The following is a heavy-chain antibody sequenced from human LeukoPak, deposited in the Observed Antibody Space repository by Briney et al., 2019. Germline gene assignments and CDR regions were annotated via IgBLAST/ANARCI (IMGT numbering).Heavy chain of an antibody. Sequence: SETLSLTCTVSGGSISSYYWSWIRQHPGKGLEWIGYIYYSGSTYYNPSLKSRVTISVDTSKNQFSLKLSSVTAADTAVYYCARGTSKGVLVYDIWGQGTMVTVSS. CDR2: IYYSGST. CDR1: GGSISSYY. D-gene: IGHD3-10*01. J-gene: IGHJ3*02. V-gene: IGHV4-59*06. CDR3: ARGTSKGVLVYDI.